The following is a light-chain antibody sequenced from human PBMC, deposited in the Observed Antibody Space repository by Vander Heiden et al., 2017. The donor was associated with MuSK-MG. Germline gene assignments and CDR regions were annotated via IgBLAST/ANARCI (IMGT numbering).Light chain of an antibody. Sequence: DLQMIQSPSSLSASVADSGTITCRASRGIGNSLDWGQRKPWKATQSLLYAASILQSAVPSKVSGSGSGTDFTLNISSLQPEVVATYEGQQYNSYTMIVGQGTRLEIK. V-gene: IGKV1-16*02. CDR2: AAS. CDR1: RGIGNS. CDR3: QQYNSYTMI. J-gene: IGKJ5*01.